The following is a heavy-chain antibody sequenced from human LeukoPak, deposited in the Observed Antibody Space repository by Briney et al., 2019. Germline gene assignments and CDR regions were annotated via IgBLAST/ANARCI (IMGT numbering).Heavy chain of an antibody. CDR2: INPSGGST. Sequence: GASVTFSCTASGSTFTIYYMHWVRHAPGQGLEWMGIINPSGGSTSYAQKFQGRVTMTRDMSTSTVYMELSSLRSEDTAVYYCARCGSSWSDNWFDPWGQGTLVTVSS. J-gene: IGHJ5*02. CDR1: GSTFTIYY. D-gene: IGHD6-13*01. V-gene: IGHV1-46*01. CDR3: ARCGSSWSDNWFDP.